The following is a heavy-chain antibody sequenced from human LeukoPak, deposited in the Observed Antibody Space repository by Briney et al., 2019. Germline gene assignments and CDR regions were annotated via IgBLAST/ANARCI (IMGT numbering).Heavy chain of an antibody. CDR3: ARRPMITRYRWDAFDI. V-gene: IGHV4-59*08. CDR2: IYYSGST. CDR1: GGSISSYY. D-gene: IGHD2-8*02. Sequence: SETLSLTCTVSGGSISSYYWSWIRQPPGKGLEWIGYIYYSGSTNYNPSLKSRVTISVDTSKNRFSLKLSSVTAADTAVYYCARRPMITRYRWDAFDIWGQGTMVTVSS. J-gene: IGHJ3*02.